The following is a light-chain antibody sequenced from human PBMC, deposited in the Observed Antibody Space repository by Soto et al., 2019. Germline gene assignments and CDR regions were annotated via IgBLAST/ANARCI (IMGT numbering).Light chain of an antibody. Sequence: QSALTQPASVSGSPGQSITISCTGTSSDVGGYNYVSWYQQHPGKAPKLMIYEVSNRPSGVSNRFSGSKSGNTASLTISGLQAEDEADYYCHVWDSSSDHYVFGTGTKLTVL. CDR2: EVS. V-gene: IGLV2-14*01. CDR1: SSDVGGYNY. CDR3: HVWDSSSDHYV. J-gene: IGLJ1*01.